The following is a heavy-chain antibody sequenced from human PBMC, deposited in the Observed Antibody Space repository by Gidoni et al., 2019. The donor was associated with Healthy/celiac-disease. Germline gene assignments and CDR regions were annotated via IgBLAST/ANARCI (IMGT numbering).Heavy chain of an antibody. Sequence: QVQLVQSGAEVKTPGSSVKVSCKDAGGTFSSYAISWVRQALGQGLEWMGGIIPIFGTANYAQKFQGRVTITADESTSTAYMELSSLRSEDTAVYYCAGPYYYYGMDVWGQGTTVTVSS. CDR3: AGPYYYYGMDV. V-gene: IGHV1-69*01. CDR1: GGTFSSYA. CDR2: IIPIFGTA. J-gene: IGHJ6*02.